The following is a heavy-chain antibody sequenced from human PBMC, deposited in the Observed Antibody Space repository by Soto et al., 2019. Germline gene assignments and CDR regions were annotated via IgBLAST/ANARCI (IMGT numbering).Heavy chain of an antibody. V-gene: IGHV3-64*01. CDR3: ARDRSSGFYGGVDY. D-gene: IGHD6-19*01. CDR2: ISSNGGST. Sequence: GGSLRLSCAASGFTFSSYAMHWVHQAPGKGLEYVSAISSNGGSTYYANSVKGRFTISRDNSKNTLYLQMGSLRAEDMAVYYCARDRSSGFYGGVDYWGQGTLVTVSS. CDR1: GFTFSSYA. J-gene: IGHJ4*02.